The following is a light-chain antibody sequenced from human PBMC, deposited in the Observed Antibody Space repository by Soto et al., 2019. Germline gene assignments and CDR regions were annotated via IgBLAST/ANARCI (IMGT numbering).Light chain of an antibody. CDR1: QSLSSTY. CDR2: GAS. CDR3: QQYGSSPGWT. J-gene: IGKJ1*01. Sequence: EIVLTQSPGTLSLSPGERATLSCRASQSLSSTYLAWYQQKPGQAPRLLIYGASSRATGIPDRFSGSGSGTDFTLTISRLEPEEFAVYYCQQYGSSPGWTFGQGTKVEIK. V-gene: IGKV3-20*01.